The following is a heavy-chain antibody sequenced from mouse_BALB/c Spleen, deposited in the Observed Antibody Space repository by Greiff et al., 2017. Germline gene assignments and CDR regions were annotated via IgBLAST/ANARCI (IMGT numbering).Heavy chain of an antibody. D-gene: IGHD6-5*01. CDR2: IYPGDGDT. CDR3: ASGPYQRGIAY. CDR1: GYTFTSYW. J-gene: IGHJ3*01. Sequence: QVQLQQSGAELARPGASVKLSCKASGYTFTSYWMQWVKQRPGQGLEWIGAIYPGDGDTRYTQKFKGKATLTADKSSSTAYMQLSSLASEDSAVYYCASGPYQRGIAYWGQGTLVTVSA. V-gene: IGHV1-87*01.